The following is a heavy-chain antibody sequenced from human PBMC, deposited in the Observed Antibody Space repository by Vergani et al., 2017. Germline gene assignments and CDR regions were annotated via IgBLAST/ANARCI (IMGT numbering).Heavy chain of an antibody. CDR1: GFTFSNAW. Sequence: EVQLVESGGGLVKPGGSLRLSCAASGFTFSNAWMSWVRQAPGKGLEWVGRIKSKTDGGTTDYAAPVKGRFTISREDSKNTLYLQMNSLKTEDTALYYCTTGPIQLWLGIFAFDIWGQGTMVTVSS. CDR3: TTGPIQLWLGIFAFDI. D-gene: IGHD5-18*01. J-gene: IGHJ3*02. V-gene: IGHV3-15*01. CDR2: IKSKTDGGTT.